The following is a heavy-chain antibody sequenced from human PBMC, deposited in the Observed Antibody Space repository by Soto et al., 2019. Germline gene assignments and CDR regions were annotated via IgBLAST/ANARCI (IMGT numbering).Heavy chain of an antibody. J-gene: IGHJ6*02. D-gene: IGHD4-17*01. V-gene: IGHV1-69*13. CDR3: ARPPTVTTFYYYYGMDV. CDR2: IIPIFGTA. CDR1: GGTYSSNA. Sequence: GTSVKVSCTASGGTYSSNAISWVRQAPGQGLEWMGGIIPIFGTANYAQKFQGRVTITADESTSTAYMELSSLRSEDTAVYYCARPPTVTTFYYYYGMDVWGQGTTVTVSS.